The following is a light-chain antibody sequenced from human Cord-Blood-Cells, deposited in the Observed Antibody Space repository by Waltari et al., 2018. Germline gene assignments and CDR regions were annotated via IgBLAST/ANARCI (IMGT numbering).Light chain of an antibody. V-gene: IGLV3-21*04. CDR2: YDS. J-gene: IGLJ2*01. CDR1: NIGSKS. Sequence: SYVLTQPPSVSVAPGKQARITCGGNNIGSKSVHRYQQKPGQAPVLVIYYDSDRPSGIPERFSGSNSGNTATLTISRVEAGDEADYYCQVWDSSSDHVVFGGGTKLTVL. CDR3: QVWDSSSDHVV.